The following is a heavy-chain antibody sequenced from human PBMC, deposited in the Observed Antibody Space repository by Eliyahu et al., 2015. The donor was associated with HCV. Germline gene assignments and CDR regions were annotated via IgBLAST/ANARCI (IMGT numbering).Heavy chain of an antibody. D-gene: IGHD3-3*01. V-gene: IGHV1-3*01. CDR3: ARESLDDAFWKGYHEDSSGYPDL. Sequence: QVQLVQSGAEVKKPGASVIVSCKASGYSLANYGIHWVRQAPGQRFEWMGWMNGDKGNTRYSQKFQGRVTFTRDTAANTAYLEVRSLRSEDTATYFCARESLDDAFWKGYHEDSSGYPDLWGQGALVTVSS. CDR2: MNGDKGNT. J-gene: IGHJ5*02. CDR1: GYSLANYG.